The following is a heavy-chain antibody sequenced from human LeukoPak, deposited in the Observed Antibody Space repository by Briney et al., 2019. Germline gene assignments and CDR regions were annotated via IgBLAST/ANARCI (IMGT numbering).Heavy chain of an antibody. D-gene: IGHD3-10*01. CDR1: GGSFSGYY. V-gene: IGHV4-34*01. CDR3: AREPYYYGSGSHYNETYFDY. CDR2: INHSGST. Sequence: PSETLSLTCAVYGGSFSGYYWSWIRQPPGKGLEWIGEINHSGSTNYNPSLKRRVTISVDTSKNQFSLKLSSVTAADTAVYYCAREPYYYGSGSHYNETYFDYWGQGTLVTVSS. J-gene: IGHJ4*02.